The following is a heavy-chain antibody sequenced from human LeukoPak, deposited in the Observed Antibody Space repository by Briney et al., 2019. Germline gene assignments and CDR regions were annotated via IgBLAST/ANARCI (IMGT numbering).Heavy chain of an antibody. V-gene: IGHV1-46*01. Sequence: ASVKVSCKASGYTFTSYYMHWVRQAPGQGLEWMGIINPSGGSTSYAQKFQGRVTMTRDMSTSTDYMELSSLRSEDTAVYYCARGRYADYLDYWGQGTLVTVSS. CDR1: GYTFTSYY. J-gene: IGHJ4*02. CDR2: INPSGGST. CDR3: ARGRYADYLDY. D-gene: IGHD1-1*01.